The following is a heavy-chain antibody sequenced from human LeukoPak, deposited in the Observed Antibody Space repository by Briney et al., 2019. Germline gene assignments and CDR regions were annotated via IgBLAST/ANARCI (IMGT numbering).Heavy chain of an antibody. CDR1: GFTVSSND. Sequence: GGSLRLSCAASGFTVSSNDKSWVRQAPGKGLEWVSVIYRGGSTYYADSVKGRFTISRDKSKNTLYLQMNSLRAEDTAVFYCANMRYYGMDVWGQGTTVTVSS. CDR2: IYRGGST. V-gene: IGHV3-66*01. CDR3: ANMRYYGMDV. D-gene: IGHD2-2*01. J-gene: IGHJ6*02.